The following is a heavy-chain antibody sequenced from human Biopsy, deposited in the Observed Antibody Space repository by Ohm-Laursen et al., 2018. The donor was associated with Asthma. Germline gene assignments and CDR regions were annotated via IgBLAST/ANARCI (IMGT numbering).Heavy chain of an antibody. CDR3: AHQYSSLRGWAFDP. J-gene: IGHJ5*02. D-gene: IGHD6-6*01. CDR1: GFSLRTPGVG. Sequence: PTQTLTLTRSFSGFSLRTPGVGVGWIRQSPGKALEWLALIYWDDDKRYSPSLKSRLTITKDTSKNQVVLTMTSMDPVDTATYYCAHQYSSLRGWAFDPWGQGTLVPVSS. V-gene: IGHV2-5*02. CDR2: IYWDDDK.